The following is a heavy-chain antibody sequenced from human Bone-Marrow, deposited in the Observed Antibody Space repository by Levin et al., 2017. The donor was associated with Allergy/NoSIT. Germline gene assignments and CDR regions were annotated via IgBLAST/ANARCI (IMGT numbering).Heavy chain of an antibody. CDR3: ARDGGYYDFWSGYPLDAFDI. CDR1: GGSISSYY. D-gene: IGHD3-3*01. J-gene: IGHJ3*02. Sequence: SETLSLTCTVSGGSISSYYWSWIRQPAGKGLEWIGRIYTSGSTNYNPSLKSRVTMSVDTSKNQFSLKLSSVTAADTAVYYCARDGGYYDFWSGYPLDAFDIWGQGTMVTVSS. CDR2: IYTSGST. V-gene: IGHV4-4*07.